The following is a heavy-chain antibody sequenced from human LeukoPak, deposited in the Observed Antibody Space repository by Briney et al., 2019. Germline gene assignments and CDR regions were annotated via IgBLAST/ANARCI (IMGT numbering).Heavy chain of an antibody. D-gene: IGHD1-26*01. CDR3: AIAQSWDELFDS. Sequence: GGSLTLSCAASGIAVIGNYMSWVRQPPGKGLEWVSFISINTDTFYADSVRGRFTISRDSPKNTLFLQMNSLRDEDSAVYYCAIAQSWDELFDSWGQGTLVTVSS. J-gene: IGHJ4*02. V-gene: IGHV3-53*01. CDR2: ISINTDT. CDR1: GIAVIGNY.